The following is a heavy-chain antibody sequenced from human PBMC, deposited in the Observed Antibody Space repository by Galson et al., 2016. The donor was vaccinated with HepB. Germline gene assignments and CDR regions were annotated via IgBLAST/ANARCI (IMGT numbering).Heavy chain of an antibody. V-gene: IGHV4-31*03. D-gene: IGHD3-10*01. CDR1: GGAINSAYH. CDR2: ISYTGTT. Sequence: TLSLTCSVSGGAINSAYHWXWIRXXPGXXXEWXXYISYTGTTNYKSSLKSRIFMSIDTSKNQFSLKLSAVTAADMAVYYCARGPPDYLDSGGFYSGWFDPWGQGTLVTVSS. CDR3: ARGPPDYLDSGGFYSGWFDP. J-gene: IGHJ5*02.